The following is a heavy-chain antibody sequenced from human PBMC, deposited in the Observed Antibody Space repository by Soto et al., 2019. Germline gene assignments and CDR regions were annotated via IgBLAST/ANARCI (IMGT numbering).Heavy chain of an antibody. J-gene: IGHJ4*02. D-gene: IGHD4-17*01. Sequence: GGSLRLSCAASGFTFSSYDMHWVRQATGKGLEWVSAIGTAGDTYYPGSVKGRFTISRENAKNSLYLQMNSLRAGDTAVYYCARVGYGDYVLDYWGQGTLVTVSS. CDR3: ARVGYGDYVLDY. CDR2: IGTAGDT. CDR1: GFTFSSYD. V-gene: IGHV3-13*01.